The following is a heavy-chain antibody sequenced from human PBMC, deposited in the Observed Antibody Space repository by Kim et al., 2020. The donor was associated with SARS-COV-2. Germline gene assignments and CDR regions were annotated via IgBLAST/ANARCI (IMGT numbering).Heavy chain of an antibody. J-gene: IGHJ6*03. CDR1: GFTFSTYA. CDR3: AKVFGYWESGDQRYYYH. D-gene: IGHD2-21*02. V-gene: IGHV3-23*01. CDR2: ISGSGATS. Sequence: GSLRLSCAASGFTFSTYAMSWVRQAPGKGLEWVSGISGSGATSYYADSVKGRFTISRDNSKDTIYLQMNSLRVEDTAKYYCAKVFGYWESGDQRYYYH.